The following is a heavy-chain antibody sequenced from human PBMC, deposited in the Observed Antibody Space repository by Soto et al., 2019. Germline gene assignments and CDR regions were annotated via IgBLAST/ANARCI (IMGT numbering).Heavy chain of an antibody. CDR3: AKDGYLDTYDLDY. D-gene: IGHD3-9*01. V-gene: IGHV3-30-3*01. Sequence: QVLLVESGGGVVQPGRSLRLSCAASGFTFSSYAMHWVRQAPGKGLEWVAVISYDGISKHYADSVKGRFSISRDDSENTLYVQMDSLRAEDTAVYYCAKDGYLDTYDLDYWGQGTLVTVSS. CDR2: ISYDGISK. J-gene: IGHJ4*02. CDR1: GFTFSSYA.